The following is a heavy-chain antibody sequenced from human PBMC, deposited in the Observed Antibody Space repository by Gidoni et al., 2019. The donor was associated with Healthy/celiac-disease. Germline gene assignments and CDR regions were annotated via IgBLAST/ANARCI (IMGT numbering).Heavy chain of an antibody. CDR2: IYYIGST. CDR3: ARLVRGYYDSSGYYYDWFDP. V-gene: IGHV4-59*08. Sequence: QVQLQESGPGLVKPSEPLSLTCTVSGGSISSYYSCWFRQPPGKGLEWIGYIYYIGSTNYNPSLKSRVTISVDTSKNQCSMKLSSVTAADTAVYYCARLVRGYYDSSGYYYDWFDPWGQGTLVTVSS. D-gene: IGHD3-22*01. J-gene: IGHJ5*02. CDR1: GGSISSYY.